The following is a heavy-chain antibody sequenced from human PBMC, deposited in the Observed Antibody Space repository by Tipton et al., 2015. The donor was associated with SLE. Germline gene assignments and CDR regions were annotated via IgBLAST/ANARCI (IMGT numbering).Heavy chain of an antibody. CDR3: VREAAMSTYGPNAFDI. J-gene: IGHJ3*02. Sequence: TLSLTCTVSGGSISGYFWSWIRQPPGKGLEWLGYVYYTGSANYNPSLKSRVTISIDTSKNQFSLSLTSVSAADTAVYYCVREAAMSTYGPNAFDIWGQGTLVTVSS. D-gene: IGHD4-17*01. CDR2: VYYTGSA. CDR1: GGSISGYF. V-gene: IGHV4-59*01.